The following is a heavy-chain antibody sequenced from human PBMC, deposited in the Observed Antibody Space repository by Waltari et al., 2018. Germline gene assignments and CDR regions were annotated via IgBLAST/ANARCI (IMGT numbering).Heavy chain of an antibody. V-gene: IGHV3-11*06. J-gene: IGHJ6*03. CDR3: ARDGVTIFGVEDYYYMDV. CDR1: GYPFTGFF. CDR2: ISPNNNYE. D-gene: IGHD3-3*01. Sequence: QAQLVQAGAEVKKPGASVKVSCQAPGYPFTGFFIHWVRQAPGKGLEWVSYISPNNNYEHYADSVKGRFTTSRDNAKNSLYLQMNSLRDEDTAVYFCARDGVTIFGVEDYYYMDVWGKGTTVTVSS.